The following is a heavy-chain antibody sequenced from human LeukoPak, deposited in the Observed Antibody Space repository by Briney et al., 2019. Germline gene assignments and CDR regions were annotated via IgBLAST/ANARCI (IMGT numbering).Heavy chain of an antibody. D-gene: IGHD2-2*01. Sequence: GGSLRLSCAASGFTFSSYAMSWVRQAPGKGLEWVSAISGSGGSTYYADSVKGRFTISRDNSKNTLYLQMNSLRAEDTAVYYCAKDLVVVPAANGEHNWFDPWGQGTLVTVSS. CDR1: GFTFSSYA. J-gene: IGHJ5*02. V-gene: IGHV3-23*01. CDR2: ISGSGGST. CDR3: AKDLVVVPAANGEHNWFDP.